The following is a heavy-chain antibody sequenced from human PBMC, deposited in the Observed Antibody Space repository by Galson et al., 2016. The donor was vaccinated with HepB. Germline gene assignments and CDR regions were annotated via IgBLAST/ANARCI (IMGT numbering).Heavy chain of an antibody. CDR1: GFTFSSYV. CDR2: ISHDGSVR. D-gene: IGHD3/OR15-3a*01. CDR3: ARDRNLIFYDY. Sequence: SLRLSCAASGFTFSSYVMHWVRQTPGKGLVWVSRISHDGSVRTTADSVKGRFTISRDNAKNTLYLQMNSLRAEDTAVYYCARDRNLIFYDYWDQGALVTVSS. V-gene: IGHV3-74*03. J-gene: IGHJ4*02.